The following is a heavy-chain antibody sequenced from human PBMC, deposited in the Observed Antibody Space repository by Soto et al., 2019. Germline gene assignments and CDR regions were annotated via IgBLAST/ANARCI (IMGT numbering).Heavy chain of an antibody. CDR3: ARETYYYDSSGYYYAYFDY. V-gene: IGHV3-33*01. CDR1: GFTFSSYG. CDR2: IWYDGSNK. Sequence: QVQLVESGGGVVQPGRSLRLSCAASGFTFSSYGMHWVRQAPGKGLEWVAVIWYDGSNKYYADSVKGRFTISRDNSKNTRYLQMNSLRAEDKAVNYCARETYYYDSSGYYYAYFDYCGQGTLVTVSS. D-gene: IGHD3-22*01. J-gene: IGHJ4*02.